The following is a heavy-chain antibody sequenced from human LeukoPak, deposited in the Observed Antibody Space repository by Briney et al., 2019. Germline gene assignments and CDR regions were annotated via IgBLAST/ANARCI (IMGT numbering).Heavy chain of an antibody. D-gene: IGHD3-22*01. J-gene: IGHJ4*02. V-gene: IGHV4-34*01. CDR3: ARAPYDSSGYHDY. Sequence: SETLSLTCAVDGGSFSGYYWSWIRQPPGNGLEWIGDVNHSGSTNYNPSLKSRVTISVHTSKTQFSLKLSSVTAADTAVYYCARAPYDSSGYHDYWGQGTLVTVSS. CDR2: VNHSGST. CDR1: GGSFSGYY.